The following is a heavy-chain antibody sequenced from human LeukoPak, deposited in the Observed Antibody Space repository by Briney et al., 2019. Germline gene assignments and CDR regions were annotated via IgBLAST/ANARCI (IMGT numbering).Heavy chain of an antibody. CDR3: ARDRVGGKGGYFDY. CDR1: GFTFSSYG. CDR2: IWYDGSNK. D-gene: IGHD2-15*01. J-gene: IGHJ4*02. V-gene: IGHV3-33*01. Sequence: GGSLRLSCAASGFTFSSYGMHWVRQAPGKGLEWVAVIWYDGSNKYYADSVKGRFTISRDNSKNTLYLQMNSLRAEDTAVYYCARDRVGGKGGYFDYWGQGTLVTVSS.